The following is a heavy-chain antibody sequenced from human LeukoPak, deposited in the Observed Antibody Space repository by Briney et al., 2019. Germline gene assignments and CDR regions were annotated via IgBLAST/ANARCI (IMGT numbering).Heavy chain of an antibody. D-gene: IGHD3-10*01. CDR1: GGSISSYH. J-gene: IGHJ4*02. CDR2: ISYSGST. V-gene: IGHV4-59*08. Sequence: SETLSLTCTVSGGSISSYHWNWIRQPPGKGLEWIGYISYSGSTNYNPSLKSRVTISVDTAKNQFSLRLSSATAADTAIYYCARRPGTVSLDYWGQGTLVTVSS. CDR3: ARRPGTVSLDY.